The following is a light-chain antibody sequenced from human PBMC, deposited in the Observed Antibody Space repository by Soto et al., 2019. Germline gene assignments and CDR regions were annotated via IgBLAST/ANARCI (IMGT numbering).Light chain of an antibody. J-gene: IGKJ5*01. Sequence: EIVMTQSPATLSVSPGERATLSCRASQSVSSNLAWYQQKPGQAPRLLIHGASTRVTGIPARFSGSGSGTEFTLTISSLQSEDFAVYYCQQYNKWPLITFGQGT. CDR2: GAS. CDR1: QSVSSN. V-gene: IGKV3-15*01. CDR3: QQYNKWPLIT.